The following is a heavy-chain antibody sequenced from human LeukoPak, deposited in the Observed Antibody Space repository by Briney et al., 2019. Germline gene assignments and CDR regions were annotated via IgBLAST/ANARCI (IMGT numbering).Heavy chain of an antibody. V-gene: IGHV1-69*04. J-gene: IGHJ4*02. D-gene: IGHD3-16*01. CDR2: IIPILGIA. Sequence: SVKVSCKASGGTFSSYAISWVRQAPGQGLEWMGRIIPILGIANYAQKFQGRVTITADKSTSTAYMELSSLRSEDTAVYYCARGGDGYNPDDYWGQRALVTVSS. CDR1: GGTFSSYA. CDR3: ARGGDGYNPDDY.